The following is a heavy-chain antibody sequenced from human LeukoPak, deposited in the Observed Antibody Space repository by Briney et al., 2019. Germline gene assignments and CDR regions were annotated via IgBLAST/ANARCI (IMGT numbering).Heavy chain of an antibody. CDR1: GFTFNSYA. Sequence: GGSLRLSCAASGFTFNSYAIHWVRQAPGKGLEWVAVISYDGSNKYYADSVKGRFTISRDNSKNTLYLQMNSLRAEDTAVYYCAKVVTVNYFDYWGQGTLVTVSS. CDR2: ISYDGSNK. CDR3: AKVVTVNYFDY. D-gene: IGHD4-23*01. J-gene: IGHJ4*02. V-gene: IGHV3-30*04.